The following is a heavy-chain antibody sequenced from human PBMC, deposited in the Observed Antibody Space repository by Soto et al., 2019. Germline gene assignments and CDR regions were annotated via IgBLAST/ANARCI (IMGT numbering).Heavy chain of an antibody. Sequence: QVQLQESGPGLVKPSQTLSVSCAISGDSVSGDSAAWNCVRLSPSRGLEWLARTYYRSRWYNDYAVSVRSRITVNADTSKNQFSLQPTSVTPEDTAIYFCAGTTSHHWLYMDVWGRGTTVTVSS. CDR2: TYYRSRWYN. CDR1: GDSVSGDSAA. D-gene: IGHD1-1*01. J-gene: IGHJ6*03. V-gene: IGHV6-1*01. CDR3: AGTTSHHWLYMDV.